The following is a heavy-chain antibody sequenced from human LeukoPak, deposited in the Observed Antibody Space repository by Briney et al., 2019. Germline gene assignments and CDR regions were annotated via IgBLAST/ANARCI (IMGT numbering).Heavy chain of an antibody. CDR3: TRAGGNYSFEY. CDR2: IRNKARSYTT. V-gene: IGHV3-72*01. CDR1: GFTLSDHY. Sequence: PGGSLRLSCAASGFTLSDHYMDWVRQAPGKGLEGVGRIRNKARSYTTEYAASVKGRFNISRDDSKISLDLQMTSLKTEDTAVYYCTRAGGNYSFEYWGQGTLVTVSS. J-gene: IGHJ4*02. D-gene: IGHD1-26*01.